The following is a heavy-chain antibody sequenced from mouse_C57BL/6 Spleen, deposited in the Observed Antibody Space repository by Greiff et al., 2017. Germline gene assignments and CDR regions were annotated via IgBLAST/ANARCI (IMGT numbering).Heavy chain of an antibody. CDR1: GFTFSDYG. J-gene: IGHJ3*01. Sequence: EVKVVESGGGLVKPGGSLKLSCAASGFTFSDYGMHWVRQAPEKGLEWVAYISSGSSTIYYADTVKGRFTISRDNAKNTLFLQMTSLRSEDTAMYYCARGGTAGAWFAYWGQGTLVTVSA. V-gene: IGHV5-17*01. CDR2: ISSGSSTI. CDR3: ARGGTAGAWFAY. D-gene: IGHD3-3*01.